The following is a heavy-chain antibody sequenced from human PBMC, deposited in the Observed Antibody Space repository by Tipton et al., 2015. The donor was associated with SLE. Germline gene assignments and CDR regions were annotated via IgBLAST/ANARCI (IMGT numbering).Heavy chain of an antibody. J-gene: IGHJ4*02. CDR1: GGSIRSYY. CDR2: IYYSGST. D-gene: IGHD5-24*01. CDR3: ARSGDGYKLFDY. Sequence: TLSLTCTVSGGSIRSYYWNWIRQPPGKGPEWIGYIYYSGSTNYNPSLKSRVTISVDTSKNQFSLKLSSVTAADTAVYYCARSGDGYKLFDYWGQGTLVTVSS. V-gene: IGHV4-59*01.